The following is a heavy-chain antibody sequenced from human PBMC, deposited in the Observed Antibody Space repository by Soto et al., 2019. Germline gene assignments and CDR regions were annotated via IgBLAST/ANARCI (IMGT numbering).Heavy chain of an antibody. J-gene: IGHJ4*02. V-gene: IGHV3-7*01. CDR2: IKQDGSEK. CDR3: ARVQTGHPLFDS. CDR1: GFTFSSYW. Sequence: GGSLRLSCAASGFTFSSYWMSWVRQAPGKGLEWVANIKQDGSEKYYVDSVKGRFTISRDNAKNSLSLQMNSLRTEDTAVYYFARVQTGHPLFDSRGQGTLLTVSS.